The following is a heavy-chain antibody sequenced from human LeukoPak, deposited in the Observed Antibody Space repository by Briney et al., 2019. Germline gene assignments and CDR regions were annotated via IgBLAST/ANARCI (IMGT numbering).Heavy chain of an antibody. V-gene: IGHV3-7*01. CDR2: IAEDGSEK. Sequence: PGGSLRLSCEASGFTFSKYWMSWVRQAPGKGLECVANIAEDGSEKYYVDSVKGRITISRDNAKNTLYLRMNSLRVDDTAVYYCGRGRSMNDWGQGTLVTVSS. CDR3: GRGRSMND. D-gene: IGHD5-24*01. J-gene: IGHJ4*02. CDR1: GFTFSKYW.